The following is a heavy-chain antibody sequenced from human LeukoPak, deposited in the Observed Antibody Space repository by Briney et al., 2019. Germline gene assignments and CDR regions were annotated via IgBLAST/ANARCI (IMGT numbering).Heavy chain of an antibody. CDR1: GFTVSSNY. CDR2: IYSGGNP. CDR3: ARVRTGGDARLSFDY. D-gene: IGHD2-21*02. V-gene: IGHV3-53*01. J-gene: IGHJ4*02. Sequence: GGSPVLSCAASGFTVSSNYMSWVRQAPGKGLEWVSVIYSGGNPYYADSVKGRFTISRDNSKNALYLQMNSLRAEDTAVYYCARVRTGGDARLSFDYWGQGTLVTVSS.